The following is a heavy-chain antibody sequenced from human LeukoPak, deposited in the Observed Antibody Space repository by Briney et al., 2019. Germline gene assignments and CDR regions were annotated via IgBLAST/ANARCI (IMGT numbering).Heavy chain of an antibody. D-gene: IGHD3-3*01. CDR2: ISGDGGST. CDR3: AKEREITIFGVVMNGMDV. V-gene: IGHV3-43*02. CDR1: GFTFDDYA. Sequence: GGSLRLSCAASGFTFDDYAMHWVRQAPGKGLEWVSLISGDGGSTYYADSVKGRFTISRDNSKNSLYLQMNSLRTEDTALYYCAKEREITIFGVVMNGMDVWGQGTTVTVSS. J-gene: IGHJ6*02.